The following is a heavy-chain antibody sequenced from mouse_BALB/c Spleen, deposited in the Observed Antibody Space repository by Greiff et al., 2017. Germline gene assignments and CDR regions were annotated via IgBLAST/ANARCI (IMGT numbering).Heavy chain of an antibody. J-gene: IGHJ4*01. CDR2: ISYSGST. V-gene: IGHV3-2*02. CDR1: GYSITSDDV. Sequence: EVKLVESGPGLVKPSQSLSLTCTVTGYSITSDDVWYWIRQLPGNTLGWMGNISYSGSTRYKPSLNSRISITRDTSKNQFFLQLNSVTNEDTSTYYCARSFYYYDWGGYMDYWGQGTSVTVSS. CDR3: ARSFYYYDWGGYMDY. D-gene: IGHD2-4*01.